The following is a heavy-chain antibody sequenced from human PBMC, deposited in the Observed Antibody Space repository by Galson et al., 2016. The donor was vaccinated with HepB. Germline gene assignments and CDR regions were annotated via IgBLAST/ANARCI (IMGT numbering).Heavy chain of an antibody. CDR3: ARGRAGPVDY. V-gene: IGHV3-30*04. CDR2: ISYDGSNK. J-gene: IGHJ4*02. D-gene: IGHD3-10*01. Sequence: QAPGRGLEWVAIISYDGSNKYYADSVKGRFTISRDNSKNTLYLQMNSLRAEDTAVYYCARGRAGPVDYWGQGTLVTVSS.